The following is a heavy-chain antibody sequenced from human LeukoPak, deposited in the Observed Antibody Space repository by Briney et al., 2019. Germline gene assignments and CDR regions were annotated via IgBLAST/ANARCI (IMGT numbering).Heavy chain of an antibody. CDR3: AREDVKWELLGAFDY. J-gene: IGHJ4*02. D-gene: IGHD1-26*01. CDR2: IFPSGGEI. Sequence: GGSLRLSCAASGFTFSTFAMIWVRQPPGKGLEWVSSIFPSGGEIHYADSVRGRFTISRDNAKNSLYLQMNSLRAEDTAVYYCAREDVKWELLGAFDYWGQGTLVTVSS. V-gene: IGHV3-21*01. CDR1: GFTFSTFA.